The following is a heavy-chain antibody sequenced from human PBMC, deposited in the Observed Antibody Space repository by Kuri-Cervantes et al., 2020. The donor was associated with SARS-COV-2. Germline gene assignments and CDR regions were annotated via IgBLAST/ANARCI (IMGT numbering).Heavy chain of an antibody. V-gene: IGHV4-31*03. J-gene: IGHJ3*02. CDR2: IYYSGST. CDR3: ARQTQNEMITIFGVIIMSDAFDI. CDR1: GGSISSGGYY. Sequence: SETLSLTCTVSGGSISSGGYYWSWIRQHPGKGLEWIGYIYYSGSTYYNPSLKSRVTISVDTSKNQFSLKLSSVTAADTAVYYCARQTQNEMITIFGVIIMSDAFDIWDQGTMVTVSS. D-gene: IGHD3-3*01.